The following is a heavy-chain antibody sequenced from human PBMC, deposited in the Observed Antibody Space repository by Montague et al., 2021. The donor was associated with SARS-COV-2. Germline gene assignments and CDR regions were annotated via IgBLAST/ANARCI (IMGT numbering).Heavy chain of an antibody. CDR2: TYYRSKWYS. J-gene: IGHJ4*02. CDR1: GDSVSSNSVA. CDR3: VRYSGWFYFDF. V-gene: IGHV6-1*01. Sequence: CAISGDSVSSNSVAWSWIRRSPSRGLKWLGRTYYRSKWYSDYAPSVRGRLTVNPDASKNEFSLELNYVTPEDTAVYYCVRYSGWFYFDFWGQGTLVTVSS. D-gene: IGHD6-19*01.